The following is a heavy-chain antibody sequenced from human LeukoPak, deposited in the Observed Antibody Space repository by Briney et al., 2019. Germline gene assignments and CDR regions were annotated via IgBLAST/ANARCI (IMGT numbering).Heavy chain of an antibody. CDR2: ISGISGGGGST. J-gene: IGHJ5*02. CDR1: GFTFSTYA. Sequence: GGSLRLSCAASGFTFSTYAMSWVRQTPGKGLEWVSSISGISGGGGSTYYADSVKGRVTISRDNSKDTLYLQMNSLRGEDTAVYYCAKLGRYQLPLDDLWGQGTLVTVS. CDR3: AKLGRYQLPLDDL. D-gene: IGHD2-2*01. V-gene: IGHV3-23*01.